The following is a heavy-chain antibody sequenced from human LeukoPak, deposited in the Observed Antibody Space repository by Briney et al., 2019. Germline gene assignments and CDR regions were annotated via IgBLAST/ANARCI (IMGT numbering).Heavy chain of an antibody. CDR3: AGHHPRNTVDF. CDR1: GGSISSYY. D-gene: IGHD2-8*02. Sequence: PSGTLSLTCTVSGGSISSYYWSWIRQPPGKGLEWIGYIYYSGSTNYNPSLKSRVTISVDTSKNQFSLKLSFVTAADTAVYYCAGHHPRNTVDFWGQGTLVTVSS. CDR2: IYYSGST. J-gene: IGHJ4*02. V-gene: IGHV4-59*08.